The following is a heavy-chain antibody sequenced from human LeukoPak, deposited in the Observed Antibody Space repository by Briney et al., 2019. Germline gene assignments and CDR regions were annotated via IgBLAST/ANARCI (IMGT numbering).Heavy chain of an antibody. CDR3: ARDNGAAAAGTSVDY. CDR1: GYTFTSYG. D-gene: IGHD6-13*01. Sequence: GASVKVSCKASGYTFTSYGISWVRQAPGQGLEWMGWISAYNGNTSYAQKLQGRVTMTTDTSTSTAYMELKSLRSDDTAVYYCARDNGAAAAGTSVDYWGQGTLVTVSS. CDR2: ISAYNGNT. J-gene: IGHJ4*02. V-gene: IGHV1-18*01.